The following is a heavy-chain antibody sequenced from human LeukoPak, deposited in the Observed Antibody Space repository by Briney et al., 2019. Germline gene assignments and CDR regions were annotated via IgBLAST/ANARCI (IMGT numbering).Heavy chain of an antibody. V-gene: IGHV1-2*02. CDR3: ARDGSFPNYYDSSAMDV. CDR2: INPNSGVT. CDR1: GYTFTGYY. J-gene: IGHJ6*03. D-gene: IGHD3-22*01. Sequence: ASVKVSCKASGYTFTGYYIHWVRQAPGQGLEWMGWINPNSGVTNYAQKFHGRVTMARDTSISTAYMDLGRLRSDDTAVYYCARDGSFPNYYDSSAMDVWGKGTTVTISS.